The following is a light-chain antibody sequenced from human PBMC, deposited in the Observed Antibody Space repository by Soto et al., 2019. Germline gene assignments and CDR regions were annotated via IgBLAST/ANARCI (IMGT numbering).Light chain of an antibody. J-gene: IGKJ1*01. CDR2: AAS. CDR3: QQGNSTPLA. Sequence: DIQMTQSPSSLSASVGDSVTITCRASQSISSYLNWYQQKPGKAPKLLIYAASSLQSGVPSRFSGSGSGTDFTLTISRLQPEDFATYYCQQGNSTPLAFXQGTKVDIK. V-gene: IGKV1-39*01. CDR1: QSISSY.